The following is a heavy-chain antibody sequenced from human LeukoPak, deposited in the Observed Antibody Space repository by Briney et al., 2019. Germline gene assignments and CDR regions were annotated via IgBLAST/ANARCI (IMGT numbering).Heavy chain of an antibody. CDR3: ARERGSGSYHPFDP. D-gene: IGHD3-10*01. Sequence: GGSLRLSCAASGFTFSSYATSWVRQAPGKGLEWVANIKQDGSEKYYVDSVKGRFTISRDNAKNSLYLQMNSLRAEDTAVYYCARERGSGSYHPFDPWGQGTLVTVSS. CDR1: GFTFSSYA. CDR2: IKQDGSEK. J-gene: IGHJ5*02. V-gene: IGHV3-7*01.